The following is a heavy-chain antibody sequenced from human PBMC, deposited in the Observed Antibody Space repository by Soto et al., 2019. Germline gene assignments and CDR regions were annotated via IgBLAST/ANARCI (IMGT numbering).Heavy chain of an antibody. CDR1: GFTFNDYA. Sequence: VQLVESGGGVVQPGRSLRLSCAASGFTFNDYAMHWVRQAPGKGLEWVAVISYDGNNKLYADSVKGRFTISRDNSKNTLYLQMNSLRAEDTAVFYCARVGTLVRGTYYFDYWGQGTLVIVSS. CDR2: ISYDGNNK. J-gene: IGHJ4*02. V-gene: IGHV3-30-3*01. D-gene: IGHD3-10*01. CDR3: ARVGTLVRGTYYFDY.